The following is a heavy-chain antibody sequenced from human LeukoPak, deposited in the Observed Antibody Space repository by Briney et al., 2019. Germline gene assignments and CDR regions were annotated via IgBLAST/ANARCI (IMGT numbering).Heavy chain of an antibody. D-gene: IGHD3-10*01. Sequence: PSETLSLTCAVYGGSFSGYYWSWIRRPPGKGLEWIGEINHSGSTNYNPSLKSRVTISVDTSKNQLSLKLSSVTAADTAVYYCARAPEGTMVRGVTNWFDPWGQGTLVTVSS. CDR2: INHSGST. J-gene: IGHJ5*02. CDR1: GGSFSGYY. CDR3: ARAPEGTMVRGVTNWFDP. V-gene: IGHV4-34*01.